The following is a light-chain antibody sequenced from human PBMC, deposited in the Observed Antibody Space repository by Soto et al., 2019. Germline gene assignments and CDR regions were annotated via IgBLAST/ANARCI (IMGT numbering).Light chain of an antibody. J-gene: IGKJ1*01. V-gene: IGKV1-27*01. CDR2: AAS. CDR1: QGISNY. Sequence: DIQMTQSPSSLSASVGDRVTITCRASQGISNYLAWYQQKPGKVPTLLIYAASTLQSGVPSRFSGSGSGTDFTLIISSLQPEDVATYYCQKYNSATKTFGQGTKVQIK. CDR3: QKYNSATKT.